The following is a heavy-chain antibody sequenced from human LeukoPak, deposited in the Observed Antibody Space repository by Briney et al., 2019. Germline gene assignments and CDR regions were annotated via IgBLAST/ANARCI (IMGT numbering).Heavy chain of an antibody. CDR1: GYTFTNYY. V-gene: IGHV1-2*02. CDR2: INPNDGDT. Sequence: ASVKVSFKASGYTFTNYYMHWVRQAPGQGFEWMGWINPNDGDTNYAQKFQGRVTMTRDTSISTAHMEVSRLRSDDTAVYYCARANFLYCSSSTCLFDYWGQGTLVTVSS. D-gene: IGHD2-2*01. J-gene: IGHJ4*02. CDR3: ARANFLYCSSSTCLFDY.